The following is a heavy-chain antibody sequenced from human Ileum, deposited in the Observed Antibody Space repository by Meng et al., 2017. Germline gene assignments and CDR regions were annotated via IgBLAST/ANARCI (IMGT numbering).Heavy chain of an antibody. CDR3: ARIDDYGDYVDY. J-gene: IGHJ4*02. Sequence: VHLQESGPVRVRQSVTRSRPSCASWGSSGSSNWWSWVRQPQGKGLGWIGEIYHSGSTNYNRSLKSRVTISVDKSKNQFSLKLRSVTAADTAVYYCARIDDYGDYVDYWGQGTLVTVSS. V-gene: IGHV4-4*02. CDR1: WGSSGSSNW. CDR2: IYHSGST. D-gene: IGHD4-17*01.